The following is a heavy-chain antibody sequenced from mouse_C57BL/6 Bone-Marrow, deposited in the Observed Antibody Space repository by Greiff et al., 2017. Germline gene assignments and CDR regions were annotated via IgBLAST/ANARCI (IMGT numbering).Heavy chain of an antibody. D-gene: IGHD2-12*01. Sequence: QVQLQQSGAELVRPGTSVKVSCKASGYAFTNYLIEWVKQRPGQGLEWIGVINPGSGGTNYNEKFKGKATLTADKSSSTAYMQLSSLTSEDSAVYFGARSKGGRRRVDYWGQGTTLTVSA. CDR1: GYAFTNYL. CDR3: ARSKGGRRRVDY. J-gene: IGHJ2*01. V-gene: IGHV1-54*01. CDR2: INPGSGGT.